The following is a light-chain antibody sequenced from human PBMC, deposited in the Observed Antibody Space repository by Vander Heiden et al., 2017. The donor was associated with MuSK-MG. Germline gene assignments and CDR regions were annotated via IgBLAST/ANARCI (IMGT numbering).Light chain of an antibody. CDR2: AAN. CDR1: QSIKTD. J-gene: IGKJ2*02. Sequence: IQITESPSSLSASVGDRVSIIWRARQSIKTDRNWYHQKPGQAPARLPSAANSLKSGVASTFTLSSSRLQPEDFAVYYCRRGDTIPCTFGQGTELDIK. V-gene: IGKV1-39*01. CDR3: RRGDTIPCT.